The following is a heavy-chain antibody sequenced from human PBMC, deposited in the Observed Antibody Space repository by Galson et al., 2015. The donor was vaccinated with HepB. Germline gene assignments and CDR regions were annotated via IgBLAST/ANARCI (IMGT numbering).Heavy chain of an antibody. V-gene: IGHV3-53*01. CDR3: ARDAGEWGYYCGMDV. J-gene: IGHJ6*02. CDR1: GFTVSSNY. CDR2: IYSGGTT. Sequence: SLRLSCAASGFTVSSNYMSWVRQAPGKGLEWVSVIYSGGTTHYADSVKGRYTISRDNSKNTVYLQMNSLSTDDTAVYYCARDAGEWGYYCGMDVWGQGTTVTVSS. D-gene: IGHD1-26*01.